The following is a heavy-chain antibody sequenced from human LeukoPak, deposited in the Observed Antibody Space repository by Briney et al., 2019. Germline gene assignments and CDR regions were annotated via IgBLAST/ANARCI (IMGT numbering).Heavy chain of an antibody. CDR2: ISSSGDAT. V-gene: IGHV3-23*01. Sequence: PGGSLRLSCAVSGFTFSSHAVSWVRQAPGKGLEWLSGISSSGDATSHADSVRGRFSISRDNSRNTLYLQINSLRVEDTAAYYCATRNYYDSRGYYYYYFDFWGQGTLVTVSS. J-gene: IGHJ4*02. D-gene: IGHD3-22*01. CDR3: ATRNYYDSRGYYYYYFDF. CDR1: GFTFSSHA.